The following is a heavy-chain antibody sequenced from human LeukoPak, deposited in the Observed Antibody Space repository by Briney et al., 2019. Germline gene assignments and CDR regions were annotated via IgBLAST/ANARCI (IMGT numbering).Heavy chain of an antibody. CDR3: ARVRGIEEFDY. CDR2: IRGNAYGGAT. CDR1: GFTFGDYA. D-gene: IGHD3-10*01. J-gene: IGHJ4*02. Sequence: GSLRLSCTTSGFTFGDYAMSWVRQAPGKGLEWVGFIRGNAYGGATEYAASVQGRFTISRHDSTSIAYLQMNSLKTADTAVYYCARVRGIEEFDYWGQGTLVTVSS. V-gene: IGHV3-49*04.